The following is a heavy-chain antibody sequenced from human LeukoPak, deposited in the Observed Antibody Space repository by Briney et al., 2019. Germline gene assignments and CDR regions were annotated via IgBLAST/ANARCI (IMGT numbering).Heavy chain of an antibody. CDR2: INSDGSST. Sequence: AGGSLRLSCAASGFTFSIYWMHWVRQAPGKGLVWVSRINSDGSSTSYADSVKGRFTISRDNAKNSLYLQMNSLRAEDTALYYCARPGIAAERDAFDIWGQGTMVTVSS. V-gene: IGHV3-74*01. CDR3: ARPGIAAERDAFDI. J-gene: IGHJ3*02. CDR1: GFTFSIYW. D-gene: IGHD6-13*01.